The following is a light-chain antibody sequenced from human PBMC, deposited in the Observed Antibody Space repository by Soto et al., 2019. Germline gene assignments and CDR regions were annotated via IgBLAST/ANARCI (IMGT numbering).Light chain of an antibody. Sequence: EIVMTQSPATLSVSPGERAILSCRASQSVSRNLAWYQQKPGQAPRLLIYDASTRATGIPARFSGSGSGTEFTLTISSLQSEDFGIYYCQQYNDWAPALTFGGGTKVEIK. CDR2: DAS. J-gene: IGKJ4*01. CDR1: QSVSRN. V-gene: IGKV3-15*01. CDR3: QQYNDWAPALT.